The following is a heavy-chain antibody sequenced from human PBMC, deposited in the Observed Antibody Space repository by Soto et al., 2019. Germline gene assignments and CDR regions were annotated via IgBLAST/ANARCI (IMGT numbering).Heavy chain of an antibody. CDR1: GFTFSSYA. CDR3: AKQYYYGSGSYYTGMYYFDY. CDR2: ISGSGGST. V-gene: IGHV3-23*01. J-gene: IGHJ4*02. Sequence: GGSLRLSCAASGFTFSSYAMSWVRQAPGKGLEWVSAISGSGGSTYYADSVKGRFTISRDNSKNTLYLQMNSLRAEDTAVYYCAKQYYYGSGSYYTGMYYFDYWGQGTLVTVSS. D-gene: IGHD3-10*01.